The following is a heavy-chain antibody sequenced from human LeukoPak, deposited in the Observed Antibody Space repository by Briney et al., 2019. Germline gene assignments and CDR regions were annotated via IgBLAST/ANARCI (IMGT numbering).Heavy chain of an antibody. CDR1: GYTFTSYY. J-gene: IGHJ4*02. D-gene: IGHD2-2*01. V-gene: IGHV1-46*01. CDR2: INPSGGST. Sequence: ASVKVSCKASGYTFTSYYMHWVRQAPGQGLEWMGIINPSGGSTSYAQKFQGRVTMTRDTSTSTAYMELSSLRSEDTAVYYCARGYCSSTSCRFLFDYWGQGTLVTVSS. CDR3: ARGYCSSTSCRFLFDY.